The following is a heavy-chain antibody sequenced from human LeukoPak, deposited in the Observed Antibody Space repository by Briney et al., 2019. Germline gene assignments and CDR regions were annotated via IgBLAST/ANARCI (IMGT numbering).Heavy chain of an antibody. V-gene: IGHV6-1*01. J-gene: IGHJ4*02. D-gene: IGHD3-22*01. CDR3: ARDLSLCSGSNCFYYFDS. CDR2: TYYRSEWFH. Sequence: SQTLSLTCAISGQTVSSDNAAWNWLRQSPSRGLEWLGRTYYRSEWFHDYAVSVRGRININADTSKNQSSLQLNSVTPEDTAVYYCARDLSLCSGSNCFYYFDSWGQGTLVTVSS. CDR1: GQTVSSDNAA.